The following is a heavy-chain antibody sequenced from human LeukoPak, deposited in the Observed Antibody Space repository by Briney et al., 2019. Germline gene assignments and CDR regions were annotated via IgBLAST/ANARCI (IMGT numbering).Heavy chain of an antibody. Sequence: GGSLRLSCAASGFTFRNYGMGWGCDAPGKGLGRGANTKPGGTAEYYADSVMCRFTTSRDNANNFLYRQRNSLRGEDTAVYYCVRDGAHYNHYFDYWGQGTLVTVSS. D-gene: IGHD1-1*01. CDR3: VRDGAHYNHYFDY. CDR2: TKPGGTAE. V-gene: IGHV3-7*01. J-gene: IGHJ4*02. CDR1: GFTFRNYG.